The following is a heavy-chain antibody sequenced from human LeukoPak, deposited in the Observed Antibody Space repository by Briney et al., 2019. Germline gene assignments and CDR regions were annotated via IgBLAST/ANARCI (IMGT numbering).Heavy chain of an antibody. Sequence: SETLSLTCAVSGGSLSGYYWTWIRQPPGKGLEWIGEINHSGSTNYNPSLKSRVTISVDTSKNQFSLKLSSVTAADTAVYYCARRAWIKAFDIWGQGTMVTVSS. CDR1: GGSLSGYY. CDR2: INHSGST. D-gene: IGHD2-2*03. V-gene: IGHV4-34*01. CDR3: ARRAWIKAFDI. J-gene: IGHJ3*02.